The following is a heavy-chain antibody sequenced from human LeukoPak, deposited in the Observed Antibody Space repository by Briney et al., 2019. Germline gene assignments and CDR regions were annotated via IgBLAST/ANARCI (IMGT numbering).Heavy chain of an antibody. CDR2: INPSGGSA. CDR3: ARVPPGYYFDY. J-gene: IGHJ4*02. CDR1: GYTFTSYY. Sequence: ASVKVSCKASGYTFTSYYMYWVRQAPGQGLEWMGIINPSGGSASYAQKFQGRVTMTRDTSTSTVYMELSSLRSEDTAVYYCARVPPGYYFDYWGQGTLVTVSS. V-gene: IGHV1-46*01.